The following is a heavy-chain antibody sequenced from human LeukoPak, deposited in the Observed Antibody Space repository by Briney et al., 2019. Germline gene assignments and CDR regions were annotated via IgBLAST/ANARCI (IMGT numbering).Heavy chain of an antibody. CDR3: ARDYTYCSGSRCYDRFDY. CDR1: GFTFSSYG. CDR2: IRYDGSNK. Sequence: GGSLRLSCAASGFTFSSYGMHWVRQAPGKGLEWVAFIRYDGSNKYYADSVKGRFTISRDNSKNTLYLQMNSLRAEDTAVYYCARDYTYCSGSRCYDRFDYWGQGIRVTVSS. V-gene: IGHV3-30*02. J-gene: IGHJ4*02. D-gene: IGHD2-15*01.